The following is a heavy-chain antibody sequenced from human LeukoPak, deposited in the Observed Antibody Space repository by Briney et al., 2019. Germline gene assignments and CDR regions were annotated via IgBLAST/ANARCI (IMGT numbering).Heavy chain of an antibody. CDR1: GGSISSSSYY. D-gene: IGHD2-2*01. Sequence: PSETLSLTCTVSGGSISSSSYYWGWIRQPPGKGLEWIGSIYYSGSTYYNPSLKSRVTISVDTSKNQFSLKLSSVTAADTAVYYCARSDIVVVPAAAINWFDPWGQGTLVTVSS. CDR2: IYYSGST. J-gene: IGHJ5*02. V-gene: IGHV4-39*07. CDR3: ARSDIVVVPAAAINWFDP.